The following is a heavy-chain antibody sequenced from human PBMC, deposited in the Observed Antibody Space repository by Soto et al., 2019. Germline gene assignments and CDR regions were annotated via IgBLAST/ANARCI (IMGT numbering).Heavy chain of an antibody. CDR3: ARWNSSGPPTYYYGMDV. D-gene: IGHD6-19*01. J-gene: IGHJ6*02. CDR1: GGSISSSSYY. Sequence: SETLSLTCAVSGGSISSSSYYWSWIRQPPGKGLGWIGCIYYSGSTYYNPSLKSRVTISVDTSKNQFSLKLSSVTAADPAVYYRARWNSSGPPTYYYGMDVWGQGTTVTVSS. CDR2: IYYSGST. V-gene: IGHV4-39*01.